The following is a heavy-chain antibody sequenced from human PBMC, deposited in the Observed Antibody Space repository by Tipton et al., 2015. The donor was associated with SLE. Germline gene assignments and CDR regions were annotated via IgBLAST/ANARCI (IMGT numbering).Heavy chain of an antibody. CDR3: ARGPACSSTSCYFTYYFDY. J-gene: IGHJ4*02. V-gene: IGHV1-69*01. D-gene: IGHD2-2*01. CDR1: GGTFSSYA. CDR2: IIPIFGTA. Sequence: QLVQSGAEVKKPGSSVKVSCKASGGTFSSYAISWVRQAPGQGLEWMGGIIPIFGTANYAQKFQGRVTITADESTSTAYMELSSLRSEDTAVYYCARGPACSSTSCYFTYYFDYWGQGTLVTVSS.